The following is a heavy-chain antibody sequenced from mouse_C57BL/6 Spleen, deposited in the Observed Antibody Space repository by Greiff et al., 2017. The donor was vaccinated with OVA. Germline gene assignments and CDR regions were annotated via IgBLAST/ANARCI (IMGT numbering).Heavy chain of an antibody. CDR3: ARGTTVVGPFG. D-gene: IGHD1-1*01. CDR2: ISYSGST. V-gene: IGHV3-1*01. Sequence: EVKVVESGPGMVKPSQSLSLTCTVTGYSITSGYDWHWIRHFPGNKLEWMGYISYSGSTNYNPSLKSRISITHDTSKNHFFLKLNSVTTEDTATYYCARGTTVVGPFGWGQGTLVTVSA. J-gene: IGHJ3*01. CDR1: GYSITSGYD.